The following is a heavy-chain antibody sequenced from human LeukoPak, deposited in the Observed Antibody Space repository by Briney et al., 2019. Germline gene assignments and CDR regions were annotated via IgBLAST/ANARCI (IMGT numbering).Heavy chain of an antibody. CDR2: ISSSSSTI. D-gene: IGHD6-13*01. CDR3: ARSLFIAAAYFDY. Sequence: GGSLRLSCAASGFTVSSNYMNWVRQAPGKGLEWVSYISSSSSTIYYADSVKGRFTISRDNAKNSLYLQMNSLRAEDTAVYYCARSLFIAAAYFDYWGQGTLVTVSS. J-gene: IGHJ4*02. CDR1: GFTVSSNY. V-gene: IGHV3-48*01.